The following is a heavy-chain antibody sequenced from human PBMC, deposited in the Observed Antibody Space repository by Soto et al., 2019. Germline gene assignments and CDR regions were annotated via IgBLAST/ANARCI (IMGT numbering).Heavy chain of an antibody. D-gene: IGHD5-18*01. CDR1: GFAFSDAS. CDR2: IRSKADGGTT. J-gene: IGHJ4*02. V-gene: IGHV3-15*01. CDR3: TTSGNGYGIQ. Sequence: EVQLVESGGGLVKPGGSLTLSCAASGFAFSDASMSWVRQAPGKGLEWIGRIRSKADGGTTNYAAPVKGRFTVSRDDSINTLFLQMNSLKTEDTAVYYCTTSGNGYGIQWAQGSLVTVSS.